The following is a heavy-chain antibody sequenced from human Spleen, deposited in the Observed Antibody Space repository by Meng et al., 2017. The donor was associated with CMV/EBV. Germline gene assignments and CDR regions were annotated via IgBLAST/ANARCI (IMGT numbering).Heavy chain of an antibody. CDR1: GYSIRDSSFY. CDR2: VFYSGTT. D-gene: IGHD6-6*01. CDR3: ARGSRKGAARPRYYYGMDV. Sequence: GSLRLSCTVSGYSIRDSSFYWGWIRQPPGKGLEWIGSVFYSGTTYYNPSLKGRVTISVDTSKNQFSLKLSSVTAADTAVYYCARGSRKGAARPRYYYGMDVWGQGTTVTVSS. J-gene: IGHJ6*02. V-gene: IGHV4-39*01.